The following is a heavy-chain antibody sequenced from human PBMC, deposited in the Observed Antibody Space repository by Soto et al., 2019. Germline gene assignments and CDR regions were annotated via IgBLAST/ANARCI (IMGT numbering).Heavy chain of an antibody. CDR3: AIADPLARIVKMDV. D-gene: IGHD3-22*01. V-gene: IGHV3-20*01. J-gene: IGHJ6*04. CDR1: GFTFDDYG. Sequence: GGSLRLSCAASGFTFDDYGMSWVRQAPGKGLEWVSGINWNGGSTGYADSVKGRFTISRDNAKNSLYLQMNSLRAEDTALVHWAIADPLARIVKMDVWGEGTTVTVSS. CDR2: INWNGGST.